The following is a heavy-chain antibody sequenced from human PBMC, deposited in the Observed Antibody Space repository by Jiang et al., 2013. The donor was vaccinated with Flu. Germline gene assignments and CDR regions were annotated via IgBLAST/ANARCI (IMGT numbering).Heavy chain of an antibody. CDR2: IYWDDDK. J-gene: IGHJ6*02. V-gene: IGHV2-5*02. D-gene: IGHD2-15*01. CDR1: GFSLNTYGVG. CDR3: ARPTPMDV. Sequence: KPTQTLTLTYTFSGFSLNTYGVGVGWIRQPPGKALEWLALIYWDDDKRYSPSLKSRLTITKDTSKNQVVLTMTNMNPVDTATYYCARPTPMDVWGQGTTVTVSS.